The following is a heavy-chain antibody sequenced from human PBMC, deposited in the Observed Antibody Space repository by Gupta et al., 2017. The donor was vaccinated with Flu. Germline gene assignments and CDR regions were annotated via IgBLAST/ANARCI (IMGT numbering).Heavy chain of an antibody. V-gene: IGHV3-23*01. CDR2: ISGSGGST. D-gene: IGHD3-22*01. J-gene: IGHJ4*02. CDR1: GFTLSRYA. CDR3: AKEPDHYYDSSGYTY. Sequence: EVQLLESGGGLVQPGGSLRLSCAASGFTLSRYAMSWVRQAPGKGLEWVSAISGSGGSTYYADSVKGRFTISRDNSKNTLYLQMNSLRAEDTAVYYCAKEPDHYYDSSGYTYWGQGTLVTVSS.